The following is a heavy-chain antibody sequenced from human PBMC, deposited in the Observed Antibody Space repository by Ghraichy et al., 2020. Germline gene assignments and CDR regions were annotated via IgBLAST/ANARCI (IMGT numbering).Heavy chain of an antibody. V-gene: IGHV4-30-4*01. D-gene: IGHD3-9*01. CDR3: ARDHKYNILPGFDY. J-gene: IGHJ4*02. CDR1: GDSISSGDYY. CDR2: VFYSGST. Sequence: TLSLTCTVSGDSISSGDYYWSWIRQSPGKGLEWIGYVFYSGSTYYNPSLKSRVSISIDTSKNQFSLSLSSVTAADTAVYYCARDHKYNILPGFDYWGQGTLVTVSS.